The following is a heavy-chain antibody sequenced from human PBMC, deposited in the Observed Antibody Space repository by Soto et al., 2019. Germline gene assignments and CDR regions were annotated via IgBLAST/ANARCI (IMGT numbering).Heavy chain of an antibody. CDR2: IYYSGST. CDR1: RGSISTYY. Sequence: PSETLSLTCTVSRGSISTYYWSWIRQPPGKGLEWIGYIYYSGSTNYNPSLKSRVTISVDTSKNQFSLKLSSVTAADTAVYYCARHDRFCSGGRCPPSEFDYLGKCTLVTVSS. J-gene: IGHJ4*02. CDR3: ARHDRFCSGGRCPPSEFDY. V-gene: IGHV4-59*08. D-gene: IGHD2-15*01.